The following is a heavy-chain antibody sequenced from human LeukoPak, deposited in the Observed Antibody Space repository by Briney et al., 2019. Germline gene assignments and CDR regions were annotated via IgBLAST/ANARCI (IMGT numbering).Heavy chain of an antibody. CDR2: IYYSGST. CDR1: GGSISSSSYY. J-gene: IGHJ4*02. V-gene: IGHV4-39*01. D-gene: IGHD3-10*01. CDR3: ASYGSGSYYNPLAFDY. Sequence: SETLSLTCTVSGGSISSSSYYWGWIRQPPGKGLEWIGRIYYSGSTYYNPSLKSRVTISVDTSKNQFSLKLSSVTAADTAVYYCASYGSGSYYNPLAFDYGGQGTLVTVSS.